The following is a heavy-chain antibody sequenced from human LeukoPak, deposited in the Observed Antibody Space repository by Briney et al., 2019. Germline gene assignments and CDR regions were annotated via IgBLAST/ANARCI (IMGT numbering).Heavy chain of an antibody. D-gene: IGHD3-22*01. V-gene: IGHV3-66*01. CDR3: ARGGNYDDSNGEDYYGMDV. CDR1: GFTVSSNY. J-gene: IGHJ6*02. CDR2: IYSGDST. Sequence: GGSLRLSCAASGFTVSSNYMNWVRQAPGKGLEWVSVIYSGDSTNYADSVKGRFTISRDNSKNTLYLQMGSLRAEDMAVYYCARGGNYDDSNGEDYYGMDVWGQGTTVTVSS.